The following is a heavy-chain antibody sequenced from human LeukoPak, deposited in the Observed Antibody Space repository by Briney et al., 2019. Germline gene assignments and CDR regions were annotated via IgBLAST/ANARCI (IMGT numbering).Heavy chain of an antibody. J-gene: IGHJ4*02. CDR3: ASNGPLLSDTNRYYFNY. D-gene: IGHD2-8*01. Sequence: PSETLSLTCGVFGGSFSEYYWTWIRQSPGKGLEWIGEINHSGTTNYNPSLESRVTISVDTSKNQFSLNLSSVTAVDTAVYYCASNGPLLSDTNRYYFNYWGQGTLVTVSS. V-gene: IGHV4-34*01. CDR2: INHSGTT. CDR1: GGSFSEYY.